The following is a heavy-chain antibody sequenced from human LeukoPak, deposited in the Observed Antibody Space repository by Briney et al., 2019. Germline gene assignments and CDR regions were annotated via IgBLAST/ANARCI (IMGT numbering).Heavy chain of an antibody. D-gene: IGHD2-15*01. CDR2: INHSGNT. V-gene: IGHV4-34*01. Sequence: PSETLSLTCSVNGGSFSGYYWSWTRQPPGKGLEWIGEINHSGNTNYNPSLKSRVTISGDTSKNQFSLKLSSVTAADTAVYYCETSSSATIDYFYDYIDVWGKGTTVTVSS. J-gene: IGHJ6*03. CDR1: GGSFSGYY. CDR3: ETSSSATIDYFYDYIDV.